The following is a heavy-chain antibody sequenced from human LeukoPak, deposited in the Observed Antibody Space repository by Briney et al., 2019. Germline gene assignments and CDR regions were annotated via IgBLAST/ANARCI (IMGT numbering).Heavy chain of an antibody. D-gene: IGHD5-24*01. Sequence: SVKVSCKASGGTFSSYAISWVRQAPGQGLEWMGGIIPIFGTANYAQKFQGRVTITTDESTSTAYMELSSLRSEDTAVYYCARGSGDGYNSYYFDYRGQGTLVTVSS. CDR1: GGTFSSYA. V-gene: IGHV1-69*05. CDR2: IIPIFGTA. J-gene: IGHJ4*02. CDR3: ARGSGDGYNSYYFDY.